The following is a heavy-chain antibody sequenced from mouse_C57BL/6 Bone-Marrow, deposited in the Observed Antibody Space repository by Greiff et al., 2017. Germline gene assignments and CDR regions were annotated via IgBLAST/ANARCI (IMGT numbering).Heavy chain of an antibody. D-gene: IGHD3-2*02. V-gene: IGHV5-6*02. CDR1: GFTFSSYG. CDR2: ISSGGSYT. CDR3: ARRDSSGYYAMDY. J-gene: IGHJ4*01. Sequence: EVMLVESGGDLVKPGGSLKLSCAASGFTFSSYGMSWVRQTPDKRLEWVATISSGGSYTYYPDSVKGRFTISRDNAKNTLYLQMSSLKSEDTAMYYCARRDSSGYYAMDYWGQGTSVTVSS.